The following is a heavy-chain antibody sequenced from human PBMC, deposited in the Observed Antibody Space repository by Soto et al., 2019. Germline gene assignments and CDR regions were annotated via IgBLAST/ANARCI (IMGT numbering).Heavy chain of an antibody. Sequence: GESLKISCAASGFTVSSNYMSWVRQAPGKGLEWVSVIYSGGSTYYADSVKGRFTISRDNSKNTLYLQMNSLRAEDTAVYYCARDRTNYYYYYGMDVWGQGTTVTVSS. CDR1: GFTVSSNY. V-gene: IGHV3-53*01. CDR3: ARDRTNYYYYYGMDV. CDR2: IYSGGST. J-gene: IGHJ6*02.